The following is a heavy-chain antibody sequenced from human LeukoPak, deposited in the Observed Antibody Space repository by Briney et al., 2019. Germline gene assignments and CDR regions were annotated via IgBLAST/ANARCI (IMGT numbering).Heavy chain of an antibody. J-gene: IGHJ4*02. CDR2: ISSSGNTI. Sequence: GGSLRLSCAASEFTFSSYSMSWVRQAPGNGLEWVSYISSSGNTIYYADSVKGRFTISRDNAKNSLYLQLNSLRAEDTAVYYCAGVRSGYNIDYWGQGTLVTVSS. V-gene: IGHV3-48*01. D-gene: IGHD3-22*01. CDR3: AGVRSGYNIDY. CDR1: EFTFSSYS.